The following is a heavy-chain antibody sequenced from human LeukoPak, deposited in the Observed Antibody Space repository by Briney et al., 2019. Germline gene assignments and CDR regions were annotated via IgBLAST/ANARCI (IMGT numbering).Heavy chain of an antibody. CDR3: ARPIVFTPPAGIPDY. CDR1: GFTFSSYA. Sequence: GGSLRLSCAASGFTFSSYAMHWVRQAPGKGLEWVAVISYDGSNKYYADSVKGRFTISRDNSKNTLYLQMNSLRAEDTAVYYCARPIVFTPPAGIPDYWGQGTLVTVSS. V-gene: IGHV3-30*04. J-gene: IGHJ4*02. D-gene: IGHD2-2*02. CDR2: ISYDGSNK.